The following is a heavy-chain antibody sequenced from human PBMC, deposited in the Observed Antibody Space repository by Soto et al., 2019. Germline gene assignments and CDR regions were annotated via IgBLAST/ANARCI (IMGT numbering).Heavy chain of an antibody. Sequence: SETLSLTCTVSGGFFTTYYWRWIRQPPGKGLEWIGYIYYSGSTNYNPSLKSRVTISVDTSKNQFSLKLSSVTAADTAVYYCAVADYGDYDYWGQGTLVTVSS. V-gene: IGHV4-59*01. CDR3: AVADYGDYDY. D-gene: IGHD4-17*01. CDR1: GGFFTTYY. J-gene: IGHJ4*02. CDR2: IYYSGST.